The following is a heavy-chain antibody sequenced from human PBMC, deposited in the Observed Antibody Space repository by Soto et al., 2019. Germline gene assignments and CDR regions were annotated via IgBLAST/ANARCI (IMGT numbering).Heavy chain of an antibody. D-gene: IGHD5-12*01. Sequence: QVQLVQSGAEVKKPGSSVKVSCKASGGTFSSYTISWVRQAPGQGLEWMGRIIPILGIANYAQKFQGRVTITADKHTSTAYMELSSLRYEDTAVYYCAKGYSGYDPESSHADYYSSYMDVWGKGTTVTVSS. CDR1: GGTFSSYT. CDR2: IIPILGIA. J-gene: IGHJ6*03. CDR3: AKGYSGYDPESSHADYYSSYMDV. V-gene: IGHV1-69*02.